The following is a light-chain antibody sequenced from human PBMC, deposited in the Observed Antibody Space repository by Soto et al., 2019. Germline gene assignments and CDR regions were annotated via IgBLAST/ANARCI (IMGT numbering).Light chain of an antibody. CDR3: QQYAESPIT. V-gene: IGKV3-20*01. CDR1: ESIRNTF. Sequence: EIVLTQSPDTLSLSPGERATLSCRASESIRNTFLAWYQQKPGQAPRLLIYGASSRAIGIPDRFSGSGSGTDYTLTISRLEPGDFAQYHCQQYAESPITFGGGTKVEIK. J-gene: IGKJ4*01. CDR2: GAS.